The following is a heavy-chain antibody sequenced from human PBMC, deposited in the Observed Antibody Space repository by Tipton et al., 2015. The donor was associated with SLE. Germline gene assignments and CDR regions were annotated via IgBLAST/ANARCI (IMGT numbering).Heavy chain of an antibody. CDR1: GGSISNYY. D-gene: IGHD5-24*01. Sequence: TLSLTCTVSGGSISNYYWSWIRQPPGKGLECIGYIYYSGSTNYNPSLTSRVTISVDTSKNQFSLKLSSVTAADTAVYYCARDGGDGYNHGYFDLWGRGTLVTVSS. CDR2: IYYSGST. CDR3: ARDGGDGYNHGYFDL. J-gene: IGHJ2*01. V-gene: IGHV4-59*01.